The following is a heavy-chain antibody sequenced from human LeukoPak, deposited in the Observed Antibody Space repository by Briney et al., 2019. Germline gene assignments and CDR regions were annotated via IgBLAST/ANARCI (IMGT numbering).Heavy chain of an antibody. D-gene: IGHD3-10*01. CDR3: ARGAGSHEYYFDY. J-gene: IGHJ4*02. V-gene: IGHV4-59*01. Sequence: PSETLSLTCTVSGGSISSYYWSWIRQPPGKGLEWIGDIYYSGSTNYNPSLKSRVTISVDTSKNQFSLKLSSVTAADTAVYYCARGAGSHEYYFDYWGQGTLVTVSS. CDR1: GGSISSYY. CDR2: IYYSGST.